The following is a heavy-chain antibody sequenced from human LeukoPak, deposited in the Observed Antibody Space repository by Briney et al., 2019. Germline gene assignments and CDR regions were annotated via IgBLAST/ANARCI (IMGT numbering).Heavy chain of an antibody. CDR2: MNPNSGNT. D-gene: IGHD3-10*01. Sequence: ASVKVSCKASGYTFTSYDINWVRQATGQGLEWMGWMNPNSGNTGYAQKFQGRVTMTRNTSISTAYMELSSLRSEDTAVYYCARDRASYYYGSGSLNWFDPWGQGTLVTVSS. CDR1: GYTFTSYD. V-gene: IGHV1-8*01. J-gene: IGHJ5*02. CDR3: ARDRASYYYGSGSLNWFDP.